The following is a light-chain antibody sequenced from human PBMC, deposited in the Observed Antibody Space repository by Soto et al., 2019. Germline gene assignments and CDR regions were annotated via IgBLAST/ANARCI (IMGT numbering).Light chain of an antibody. V-gene: IGKV3-20*01. Sequence: EIVLTQSPGTLSLSPGERATLSCRASQSVSRNYLAWYQQKPGQAPRLLIYAASSRATGVPDRFSGSGSGTDFTLTISRLDPEDFAVYYCQQYVTSPPFTFGPGTKVDIK. CDR3: QQYVTSPPFT. J-gene: IGKJ3*01. CDR2: AAS. CDR1: QSVSRNY.